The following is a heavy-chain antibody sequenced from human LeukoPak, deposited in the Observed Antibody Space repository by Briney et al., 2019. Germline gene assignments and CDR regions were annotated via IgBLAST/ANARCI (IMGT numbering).Heavy chain of an antibody. V-gene: IGHV1-8*01. CDR2: MNPNSGNT. D-gene: IGHD5-12*01. CDR3: ARCHSIVATSPPGY. CDR1: GYTFTSYD. Sequence: GASVKVSCKASGYTFTSYDINWVRQATGQGLEWMGWMNPNSGNTGYAQKFQGRVTMTRNTSISIAYMELSSLRSEDTAVYYCARCHSIVATSPPGYWGQGTLVTVSS. J-gene: IGHJ4*02.